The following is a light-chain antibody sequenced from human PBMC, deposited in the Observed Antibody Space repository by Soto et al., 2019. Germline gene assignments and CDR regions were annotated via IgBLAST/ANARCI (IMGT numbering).Light chain of an antibody. J-gene: IGLJ2*01. V-gene: IGLV2-14*01. CDR2: DVS. CDR3: SSYTSSSTLVV. Sequence: QSALTQPASVSGSPGQSITISFTGTSSDVGGYNYVSWYQQHPGNAPKLMIYDVSNRPSGVSNRFSGSKSGNTASLNISGLHAEDEADYYGSSYTSSSTLVVFGGGTKLTVL. CDR1: SSDVGGYNY.